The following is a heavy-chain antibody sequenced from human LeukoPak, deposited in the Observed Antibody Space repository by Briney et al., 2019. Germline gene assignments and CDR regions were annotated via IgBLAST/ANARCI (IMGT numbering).Heavy chain of an antibody. CDR1: GFTFSSYW. CDR3: ARERSSGWSDY. J-gene: IGHJ4*02. D-gene: IGHD6-19*01. CDR2: IKTDGSST. V-gene: IGHV3-74*01. Sequence: GGSLRLSCAASGFTFSSYWMDWVRQAPGKGLVWVSRIKTDGSSTSYADSVKGRFTISRDNAKNTLYMQMNSLRAEDMAVYYCARERSSGWSDYWGQGTLVTVSS.